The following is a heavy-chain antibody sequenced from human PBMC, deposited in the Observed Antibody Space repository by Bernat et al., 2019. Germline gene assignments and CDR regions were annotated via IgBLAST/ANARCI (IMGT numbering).Heavy chain of an antibody. CDR1: GGSISSGGYY. D-gene: IGHD1-7*01. J-gene: IGHJ5*02. CDR2: IYYSGST. CDR3: ARDRTYNWNYGRFDP. V-gene: IGHV4-61*08. Sequence: QVQLQESGPGLVKPSQTLSLTCTVSGGSISSGGYYWSWIRQHPGKGLEWIGYIYYSGSTNYNPSLKSRVTISVDTSKNQFSLKLSSVTAADTAVYYCARDRTYNWNYGRFDPWGQGTLVTVSS.